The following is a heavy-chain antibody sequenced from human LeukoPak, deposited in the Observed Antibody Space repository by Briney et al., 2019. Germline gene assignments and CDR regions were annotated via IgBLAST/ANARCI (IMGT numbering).Heavy chain of an antibody. V-gene: IGHV5-51*03. J-gene: IGHJ4*02. CDR2: IYLGDSDT. Sequence: PGESLMISCMNSRYNFNNYWIGWVRQMPGKGLEWMGIIYLGDSDTRYSPSFQGQVTMSADKSIRTAYLQWRSLKASDTATYYCARVAYFSDNTGPSYFDSWGQGTLVTVSS. CDR3: ARVAYFSDNTGPSYFDS. D-gene: IGHD3-22*01. CDR1: RYNFNNYW.